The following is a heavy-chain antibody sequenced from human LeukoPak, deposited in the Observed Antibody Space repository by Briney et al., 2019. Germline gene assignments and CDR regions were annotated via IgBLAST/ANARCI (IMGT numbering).Heavy chain of an antibody. D-gene: IGHD5-18*01. V-gene: IGHV3-30*18. CDR3: AKVALKCSYGEYYFDY. CDR2: ISYDGSNK. CDR1: GFTFSSYG. J-gene: IGHJ4*02. Sequence: GRSLRLSCAASGFTFSSYGMHWVRRAPGKGLEWVAVISYDGSNKYYADSVKGRFSISRDNSKNTLYLQMNSLRAEDTAVYYCAKVALKCSYGEYYFDYWGQGTLVTVSS.